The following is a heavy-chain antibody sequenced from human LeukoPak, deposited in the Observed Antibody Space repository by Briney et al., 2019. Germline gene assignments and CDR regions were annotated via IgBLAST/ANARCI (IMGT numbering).Heavy chain of an antibody. D-gene: IGHD4-17*01. Sequence: GESLKISCKGSGYSFTSYWIGWVRQMPGKGLEWLGVIYPGDSDTRYSPSFQGQVTISADKSISTAYLQWSSLKASDTAMYYCARAMTTVTSSYDYWGQGTLVTVSS. J-gene: IGHJ4*02. CDR1: GYSFTSYW. CDR3: ARAMTTVTSSYDY. V-gene: IGHV5-51*01. CDR2: IYPGDSDT.